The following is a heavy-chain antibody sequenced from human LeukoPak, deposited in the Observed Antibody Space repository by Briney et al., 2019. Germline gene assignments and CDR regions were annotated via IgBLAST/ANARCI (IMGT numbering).Heavy chain of an antibody. CDR2: VSHGGST. Sequence: SETLSLTCTVYGGSFSGYYWSWIRQPPGKGLEWIGEVSHGGSTNYSPSLKSRATISVDTSKNQFPLKLSSVTAADTAVYYCARADRSSTSCYSGSWFDPWGQGTLVTVSS. CDR3: ARADRSSTSCYSGSWFDP. V-gene: IGHV4-34*01. D-gene: IGHD2-2*01. J-gene: IGHJ5*02. CDR1: GGSFSGYY.